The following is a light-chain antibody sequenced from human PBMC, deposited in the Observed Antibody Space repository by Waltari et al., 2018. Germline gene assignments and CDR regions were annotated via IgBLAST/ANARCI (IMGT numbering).Light chain of an antibody. CDR1: QSISTF. CDR2: DVS. CDR3: QQRSNWPLT. V-gene: IGKV3-11*01. Sequence: EIVLTQSPATLSLSPGERATLSCRASQSISTFLALYQQKPGQAPRLLSYDVSNRATDIPPRFSGSGSGTDFALTISSLETEDFAVYFCQQRSNWPLTFGGGTKVEI. J-gene: IGKJ4*01.